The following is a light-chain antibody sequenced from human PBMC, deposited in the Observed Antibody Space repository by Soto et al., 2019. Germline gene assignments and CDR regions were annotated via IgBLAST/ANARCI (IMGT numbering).Light chain of an antibody. CDR2: AAS. CDR3: QQYNSYAWT. J-gene: IGKJ1*01. Sequence: DIQMTQSPSSLSASVGDRVTITCRASQDLDRWLAWYQQKPGEAPKVLIFAASSLQSGLPSRFSGGGSGTDFSLTISSLQPDDFATYYCQQYNSYAWTFGQGTKVDIK. CDR1: QDLDRW. V-gene: IGKV1D-16*01.